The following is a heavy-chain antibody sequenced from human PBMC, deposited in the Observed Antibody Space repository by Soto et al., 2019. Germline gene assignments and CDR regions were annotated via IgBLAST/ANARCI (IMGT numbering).Heavy chain of an antibody. CDR2: ISAYNGDT. D-gene: IGHD2-15*01. V-gene: IGHV1-18*01. CDR1: GYTFTNFG. CDR3: ARGGIGYCSSSSCRALNWFDP. Sequence: ASVKVSCKTSGYTFTNFGITWVRLAPGQGREWMGWISAYNGDTNYAQKLQGRVTMSTDTSTTTAYMELRSLRSDDTAVYYCARGGIGYCSSSSCRALNWFDPWGQGTLVTDSS. J-gene: IGHJ5*02.